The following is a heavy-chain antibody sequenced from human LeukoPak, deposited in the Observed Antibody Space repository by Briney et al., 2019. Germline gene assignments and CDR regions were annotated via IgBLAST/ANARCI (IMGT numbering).Heavy chain of an antibody. CDR3: ARDGEPYYYDSSGYSYYYYMDV. CDR1: GYTFTSYG. V-gene: IGHV1-18*01. Sequence: ASVKVSCKASGYTFTSYGISWVRQAPGQGLEWMGWISAYNGNTNYAQKLQGRVTMTTDTSTSTAYMELRSLRSDDTAVYYCARDGEPYYYDSSGYSYYYYMDVWGKGTTVTVSS. CDR2: ISAYNGNT. J-gene: IGHJ6*03. D-gene: IGHD3-22*01.